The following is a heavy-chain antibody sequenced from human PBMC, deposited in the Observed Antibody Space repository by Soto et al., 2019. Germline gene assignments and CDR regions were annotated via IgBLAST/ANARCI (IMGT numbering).Heavy chain of an antibody. CDR3: ARVQVPDVLRYFDYAFDI. J-gene: IGHJ3*02. Sequence: PSETLSLTCTVSGGSISSSSYYWGWIRQPPGKGLEWIGSIYYSGNTYYNPSLKSRVTISVDTPKNQFSLKLSSVTAADTAVYYCARVQVPDVLRYFDYAFDIWGQGTMVTVSS. CDR1: GGSISSSSYY. CDR2: IYYSGNT. D-gene: IGHD3-9*01. V-gene: IGHV4-39*01.